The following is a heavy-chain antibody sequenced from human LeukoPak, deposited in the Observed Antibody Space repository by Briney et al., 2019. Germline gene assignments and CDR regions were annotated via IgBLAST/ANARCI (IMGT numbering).Heavy chain of an antibody. CDR2: INPDSGGT. D-gene: IGHD3-22*01. CDR1: GYTFTDYY. V-gene: IGHV1-2*02. Sequence: ASVKVSCKASGYTFTDYYMHWVRQAPGQGLEWMGWINPDSGGTKYAQKFQGRVTMARDTYISTAYVELSRLRSDDTAVYYCARDRAFDTSGATFDSWGQGTLVAVSS. J-gene: IGHJ4*02. CDR3: ARDRAFDTSGATFDS.